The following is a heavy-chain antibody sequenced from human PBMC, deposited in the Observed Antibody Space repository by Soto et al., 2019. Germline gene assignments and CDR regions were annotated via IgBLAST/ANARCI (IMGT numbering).Heavy chain of an antibody. CDR3: ARITTPSAYVMDV. CDR2: IYYSGST. J-gene: IGHJ6*02. CDR1: GGSISSGGYY. V-gene: IGHV4-31*03. D-gene: IGHD1-1*01. Sequence: PSDTLSLTCTVSGGSISSGGYYWSWIRQHPGKGLEWIGYIYYSGSTYYNPSLKSRVTISVDTSKNQFSLKLSSVTAVDTAVYYCARITTPSAYVMDVWGQGNTVTV.